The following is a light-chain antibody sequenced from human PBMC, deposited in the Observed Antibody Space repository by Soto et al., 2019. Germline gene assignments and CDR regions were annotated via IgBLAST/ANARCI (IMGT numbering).Light chain of an antibody. Sequence: QSALTHPASVSGSPGQSITISCTGTSSDVGGYNYVSWYQQHPGKAPKLMIYDVSNRPSGVSNRFSGSKSGNTASLTISGLQAEDEADYYCSSYTSSYVVFGGGTKLTVL. CDR2: DVS. V-gene: IGLV2-14*01. CDR3: SSYTSSYVV. CDR1: SSDVGGYNY. J-gene: IGLJ2*01.